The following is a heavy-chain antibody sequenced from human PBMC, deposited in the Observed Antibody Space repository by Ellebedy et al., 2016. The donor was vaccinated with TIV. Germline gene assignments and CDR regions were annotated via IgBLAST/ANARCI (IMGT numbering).Heavy chain of an antibody. V-gene: IGHV1-69*13. CDR3: ARGGSYYEDYYYYGMDV. D-gene: IGHD1-26*01. Sequence: ASVKVSCKASGGTFSSYAISWVRQAPGQGLEWMGGIIPIFGTANYAQKFQGRVTITADESTSTAYMELSSLRSEDTAVYYCARGGSYYEDYYYYGMDVWGQGTTVTVSS. CDR2: IIPIFGTA. J-gene: IGHJ6*02. CDR1: GGTFSSYA.